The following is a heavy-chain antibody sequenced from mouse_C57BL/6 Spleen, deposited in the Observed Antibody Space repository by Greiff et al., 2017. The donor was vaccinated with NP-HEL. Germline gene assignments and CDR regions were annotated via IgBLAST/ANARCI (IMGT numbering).Heavy chain of an antibody. Sequence: QVQLQQSGAELVKPGASVKMSCKASGYTFTSYWITWVKQRPGQGLEWIGDIYPGSGSTNYNEKFKSKATLTVDTSSSTAYMQLSSLTSEDSAVYYCARYGVGTGGFDYWGQGTTLTVSS. CDR3: ARYGVGTGGFDY. CDR2: IYPGSGST. D-gene: IGHD4-1*01. CDR1: GYTFTSYW. J-gene: IGHJ2*01. V-gene: IGHV1-55*01.